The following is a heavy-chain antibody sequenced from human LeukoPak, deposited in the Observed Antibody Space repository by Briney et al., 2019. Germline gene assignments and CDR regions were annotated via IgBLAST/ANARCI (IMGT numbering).Heavy chain of an antibody. V-gene: IGHV3-30*04. CDR2: ISYDGSNK. CDR1: GFTFSSYA. Sequence: PGRSLRLSCAASGFTFSSYAMHWVRQAPGKGLEWVAVISYDGSNKYYADSVKGRFTISRDNSKNMLYLQMNSLRAEDTAVYYCARDGWYEPDYGSPNYYYYGMDVWGQGTTVTVSS. D-gene: IGHD4-17*01. CDR3: ARDGWYEPDYGSPNYYYYGMDV. J-gene: IGHJ6*02.